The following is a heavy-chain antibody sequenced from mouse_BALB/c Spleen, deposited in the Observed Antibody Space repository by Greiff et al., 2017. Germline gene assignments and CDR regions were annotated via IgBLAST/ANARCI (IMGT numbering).Heavy chain of an antibody. Sequence: EVKLVESGGGLVKPGGSLKLSCAASGFTFSSYAMSWVRQTPEKRLEWVATISSGGSYTYYPDSVKGRFTISRDNAKNTLYLQMSSLRSEDTAMYYCARHRDYYGSSYFDYWGQGTTLTGSA. D-gene: IGHD1-1*01. CDR3: ARHRDYYGSSYFDY. V-gene: IGHV5-9-3*01. J-gene: IGHJ2*01. CDR2: ISSGGSYT. CDR1: GFTFSSYA.